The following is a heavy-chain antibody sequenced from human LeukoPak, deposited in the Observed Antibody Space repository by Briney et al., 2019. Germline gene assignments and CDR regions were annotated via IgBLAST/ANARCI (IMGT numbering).Heavy chain of an antibody. CDR2: ISSGGYTI. Sequence: GGSLRLSCAASGFTFSDYYMTWIRQAPGKGLEWLSCISSGGYTIYYADSVKGRFTLSRDNAKNSLYLQMNSLRAEDTAVYYCNTWIQSRLNDYWGQGTLVTVSS. J-gene: IGHJ4*02. V-gene: IGHV3-11*01. D-gene: IGHD5-18*01. CDR3: NTWIQSRLNDY. CDR1: GFTFSDYY.